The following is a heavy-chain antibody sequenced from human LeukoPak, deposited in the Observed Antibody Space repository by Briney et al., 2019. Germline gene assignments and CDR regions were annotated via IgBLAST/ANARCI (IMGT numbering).Heavy chain of an antibody. V-gene: IGHV3-30*02. J-gene: IGHJ3*02. D-gene: IGHD2-2*02. Sequence: GGSLRLSCAASGFTFSSYGMHWIRQAPGKGLEWVAFIRNDGSIIYNADSVKGRFTISRDNSKNTLYLQMNSLRADDTAVYYCAKGTTFYCSSTSCHTGHAFDIWGQGTMVTVSS. CDR1: GFTFSSYG. CDR2: IRNDGSII. CDR3: AKGTTFYCSSTSCHTGHAFDI.